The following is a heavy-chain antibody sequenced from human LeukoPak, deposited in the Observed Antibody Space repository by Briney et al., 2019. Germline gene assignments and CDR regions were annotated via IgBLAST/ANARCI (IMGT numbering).Heavy chain of an antibody. CDR2: IYYRGDT. J-gene: IGHJ4*02. CDR1: GGLITTTTCY. Sequence: SETLSLTCTVSGGLITTTTCYWGWIRQSTGKGLEWIASIYYRGDTYYNASLESRVSISIDTSKNQFSLKLNSMNAADTAVYFCARQPVVNRGAVPSNFDSWGQGALVTVSA. V-gene: IGHV4-39*01. CDR3: ARQPVVNRGAVPSNFDS. D-gene: IGHD3-10*01.